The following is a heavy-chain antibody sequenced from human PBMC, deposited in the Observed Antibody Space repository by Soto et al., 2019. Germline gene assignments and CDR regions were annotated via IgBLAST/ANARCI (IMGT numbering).Heavy chain of an antibody. CDR3: ARAKTGSYHSPLDY. D-gene: IGHD1-26*01. Sequence: EQLQVSGPGLVKPSETLSLTCTVSGASISTYHWTWIRQTPGKGLEWIGHIYNGATTDYNPSLKSRLTILIDTPRNQFSLTVTSVTAADTAVYFCARAKTGSYHSPLDYWGPGARVTVSA. V-gene: IGHV4-59*01. J-gene: IGHJ4*02. CDR2: IYNGATT. CDR1: GASISTYH.